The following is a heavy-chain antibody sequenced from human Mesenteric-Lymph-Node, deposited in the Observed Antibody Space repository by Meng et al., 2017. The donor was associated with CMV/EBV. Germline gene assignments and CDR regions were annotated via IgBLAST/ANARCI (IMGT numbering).Heavy chain of an antibody. J-gene: IGHJ4*02. Sequence: SRSCWGLIGQPPGRGLEWTGNIYYSGSTYYNPSIKNRVTISVDTSKNQFSLKLRSVTAADTAVYYCATIGGTYCSSDSCYTLPADYWGQGTLVTVSS. CDR2: IYYSGST. CDR3: ATIGGTYCSSDSCYTLPADY. V-gene: IGHV4-39*01. CDR1: SRSC. D-gene: IGHD2-15*01.